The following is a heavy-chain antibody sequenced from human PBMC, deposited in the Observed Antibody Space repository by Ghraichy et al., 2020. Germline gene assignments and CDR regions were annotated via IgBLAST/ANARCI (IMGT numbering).Heavy chain of an antibody. J-gene: IGHJ4*02. CDR2: IYSGGTT. Sequence: GGSLRLSCVTSGFNLSSNYMAWVRQAPGKGLEWVSIIYSGGTTYYTDSVRGRFTISRDNSKSTIYLQMKSLRPEDTAVYYCARDASYFFDTWGQGTAVSVSS. CDR3: ARDASYFFDT. CDR1: GFNLSSNY. V-gene: IGHV3-66*01. D-gene: IGHD6-6*01.